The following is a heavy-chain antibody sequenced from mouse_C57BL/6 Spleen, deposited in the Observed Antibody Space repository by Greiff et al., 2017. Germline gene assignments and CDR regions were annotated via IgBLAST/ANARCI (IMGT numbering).Heavy chain of an antibody. Sequence: QVQLQQPGAELVKPGASVKLSCKASGYTFTSYWMHWVKQRPGRGLEWIGRIDPASGGTKCNEKFKSKATLTVDKPSSTAYMQISSLTSEDSAVYYCARSSGSSFGYFDVWGKGTTVTVSS. J-gene: IGHJ1*03. CDR3: ARSSGSSFGYFDV. V-gene: IGHV1-72*01. CDR1: GYTFTSYW. CDR2: IDPASGGT. D-gene: IGHD1-1*01.